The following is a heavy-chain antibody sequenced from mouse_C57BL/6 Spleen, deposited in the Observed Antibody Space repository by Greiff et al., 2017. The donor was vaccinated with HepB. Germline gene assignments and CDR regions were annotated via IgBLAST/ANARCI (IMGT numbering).Heavy chain of an antibody. V-gene: IGHV1-55*01. Sequence: VQLQQPGAELVKPGASVKMSCKASGYTFTSYWITWVKQRPGQGLGWIGDLDPGSGSTNYNEKFQSKATLTVGTAASPAYMQLSSLTPEDSAVYYCARRGAGEDYWGQGTTLTVSS. D-gene: IGHD3-3*01. CDR2: LDPGSGST. CDR3: ARRGAGEDY. CDR1: GYTFTSYW. J-gene: IGHJ2*01.